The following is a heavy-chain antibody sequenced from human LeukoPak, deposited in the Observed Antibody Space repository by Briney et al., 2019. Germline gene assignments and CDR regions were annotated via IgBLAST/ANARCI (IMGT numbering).Heavy chain of an antibody. V-gene: IGHV4-59*01. Sequence: PSETLSLTCTVSGGSISTYYWSWIRQPPGKGLEWIGYIYYSGSTNYNPSLKSRVTISIDTSKNQFSLKLSSVTAADTAVYYCAREIIAWFGESHYFDYWGQGTLVTVSS. CDR2: IYYSGST. CDR1: GGSISTYY. CDR3: AREIIAWFGESHYFDY. J-gene: IGHJ4*02. D-gene: IGHD3-10*01.